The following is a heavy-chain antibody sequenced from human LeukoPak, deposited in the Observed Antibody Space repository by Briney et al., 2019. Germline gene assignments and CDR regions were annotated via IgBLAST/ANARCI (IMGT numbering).Heavy chain of an antibody. CDR1: GFAFSSYG. Sequence: GGSLRLSCAASGFAFSSYGMHWVRQAPGKGLEWVAVLSYDGSNKYYADSVKGRFTISRDNSKNALYLQMSSLRAGHTAVYYCAKNGPGVATAFDYWGQGTLVTVSS. J-gene: IGHJ4*02. CDR2: LSYDGSNK. CDR3: AKNGPGVATAFDY. V-gene: IGHV3-30*18. D-gene: IGHD5-12*01.